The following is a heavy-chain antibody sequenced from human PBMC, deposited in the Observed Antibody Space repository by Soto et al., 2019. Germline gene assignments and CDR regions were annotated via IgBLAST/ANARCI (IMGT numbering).Heavy chain of an antibody. V-gene: IGHV1-18*01. CDR2: ISAYSGNT. J-gene: IGHJ6*03. D-gene: IGHD3-9*01. CDR3: ARGPIAMTGHHYYYYYMDV. Sequence: VASVKVSCKASGYTFTSYGISWVRQAPGQGLEWMGWISAYSGNTNYAQKLQGRVTMTTDTSISTAYMELSSLRSDDTAVYYCARGPIAMTGHHYYYYYMDVWGKGTTVTVSS. CDR1: GYTFTSYG.